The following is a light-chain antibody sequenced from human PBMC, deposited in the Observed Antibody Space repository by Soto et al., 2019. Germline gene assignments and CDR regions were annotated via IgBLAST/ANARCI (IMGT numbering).Light chain of an antibody. V-gene: IGKV3-20*01. CDR3: QQYGSSPFT. CDR2: VAS. Sequence: IVLTQSPGTLSLSAGERATLSCRASQSINVDFLAWYQQRPGQAPRLLIYVASFRATGIPDRFSGSGSGTDFTLTISRLEPDDFAVYYCQQYGSSPFTFGPGTKVDIK. CDR1: QSINVDF. J-gene: IGKJ3*01.